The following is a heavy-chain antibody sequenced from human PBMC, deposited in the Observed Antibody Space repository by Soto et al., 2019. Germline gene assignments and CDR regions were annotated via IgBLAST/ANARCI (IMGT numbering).Heavy chain of an antibody. J-gene: IGHJ4*02. CDR3: AREVQVHTPDFVY. CDR2: ISPMFGAA. V-gene: IGHV1-69*19. D-gene: IGHD3-10*01. Sequence: QVQLVQSGAEMKKPGSSVKVSCQSSGGTFNTYAMNWVRQAPGQGPEWMGDISPMFGAANYAPKFQGRVTITEDECTGTSYMQLCSWTSEDTALYFCAREVQVHTPDFVYWGQGTLVTVSS. CDR1: GGTFNTYA.